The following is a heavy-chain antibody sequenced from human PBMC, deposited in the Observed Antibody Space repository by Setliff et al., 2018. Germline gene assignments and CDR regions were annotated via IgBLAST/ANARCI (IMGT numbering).Heavy chain of an antibody. CDR1: GYTFTNYG. J-gene: IGHJ4*02. Sequence: GASVKVSCKTSGYTFTNYGITWVRQAPGQGLEWMGWINNYSFKTNYPQKFQGRVTLTTDASTSTAYLEVRSLTSDDTAIYYCARLVRYCTRTSCQRTSGAELWGQGTLVTVSS. D-gene: IGHD2-2*01. CDR3: ARLVRYCTRTSCQRTSGAEL. CDR2: INNYSFKT. V-gene: IGHV1-18*01.